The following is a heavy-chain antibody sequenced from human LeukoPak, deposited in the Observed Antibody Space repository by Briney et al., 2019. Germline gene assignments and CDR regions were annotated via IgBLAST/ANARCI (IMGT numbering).Heavy chain of an antibody. CDR3: ARHSMVRGKYYYGMDV. V-gene: IGHV4-59*08. CDR2: IYYSGST. D-gene: IGHD3-10*01. Sequence: SETLSLTCTVSGGSISSYYWSWIRQPPGKGLEWIGYIYYSGSTNYNSSLKSRVTISVDTSKNQFSLKLSSVTAADTAVYYCARHSMVRGKYYYGMDVWGQGTTVTVSS. J-gene: IGHJ6*02. CDR1: GGSISSYY.